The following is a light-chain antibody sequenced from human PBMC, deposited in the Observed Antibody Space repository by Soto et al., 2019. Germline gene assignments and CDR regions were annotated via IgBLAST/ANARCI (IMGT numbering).Light chain of an antibody. J-gene: IGLJ1*01. CDR3: ISYTGSSTSYV. Sequence: QFVLTQPASVSGSPGQSITISCSGTSSDVGSYDHVAWYQQFPGKTPKLMIYEVSNRPSGVSSRFSGSKSGNTASLTISGLQAEDEADYYCISYTGSSTSYVFGSGTKV. CDR1: SSDVGSYDH. V-gene: IGLV2-14*01. CDR2: EVS.